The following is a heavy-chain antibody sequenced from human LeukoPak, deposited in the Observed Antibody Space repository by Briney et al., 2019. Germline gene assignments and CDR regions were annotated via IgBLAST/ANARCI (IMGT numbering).Heavy chain of an antibody. Sequence: GRSLRLSCAASGFTFSSYSMNWVRQAPGKGLEWVSSISSSSSYIYYADSVKGRFTISRDNAKNSLYLQMNSLRAEDTAVYYCARDRGYSSGWFDYWGQGTLVTVSS. CDR1: GFTFSSYS. J-gene: IGHJ5*01. V-gene: IGHV3-21*01. CDR2: ISSSSSYI. CDR3: ARDRGYSSGWFDY. D-gene: IGHD6-19*01.